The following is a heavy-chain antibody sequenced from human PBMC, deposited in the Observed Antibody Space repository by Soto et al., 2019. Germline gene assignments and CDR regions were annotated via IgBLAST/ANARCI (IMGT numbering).Heavy chain of an antibody. V-gene: IGHV3-48*03. CDR3: ARLWDPFGVVGTIDY. D-gene: IGHD3-3*01. CDR2: ISSSGSTI. J-gene: IGHJ4*02. Sequence: GGSLRLSCAASGFTFSSYEMNWVRQAPGKGLEWVSYISSSGSTIYYADSVKGRFTISRDNAKNSLYLQMNSLRAEDTAVYYCARLWDPFGVVGTIDYWGQGTLVTVSS. CDR1: GFTFSSYE.